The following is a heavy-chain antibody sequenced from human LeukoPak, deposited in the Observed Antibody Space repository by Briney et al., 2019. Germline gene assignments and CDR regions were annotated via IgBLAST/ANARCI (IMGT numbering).Heavy chain of an antibody. D-gene: IGHD6-19*01. CDR3: ARVSAITLAAFDF. CDR2: AYTSGSP. J-gene: IGHJ4*02. Sequence: PSETLSLTCTVSGAFITDYSWSWIRQPAGKGLEWIGRAYTSGSPNYNPSLKSRVAMSVDTSKKQFSLEVRSVTAADTALYYCARVSAITLAAFDFWGQGILVTVSS. CDR1: GAFITDYS. V-gene: IGHV4-4*07.